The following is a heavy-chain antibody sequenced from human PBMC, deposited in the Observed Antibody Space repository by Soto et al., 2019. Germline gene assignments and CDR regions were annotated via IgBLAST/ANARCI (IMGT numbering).Heavy chain of an antibody. CDR1: GFTFSSHG. D-gene: IGHD6-19*01. Sequence: VHLVESGGGVVQPGRSLRLSCAASGFTFSSHGMHWVRQAPGKGLEWVAFISYDASTTYYVDSLKGRFTISRDNSKNRLYLQMNTLRPEDTAVYYCAKDRTSGWYFVNYWGQGTLVTVSS. CDR2: ISYDASTT. V-gene: IGHV3-30*18. CDR3: AKDRTSGWYFVNY. J-gene: IGHJ4*02.